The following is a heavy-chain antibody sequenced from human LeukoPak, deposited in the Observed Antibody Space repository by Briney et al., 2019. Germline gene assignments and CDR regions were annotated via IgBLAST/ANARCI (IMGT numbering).Heavy chain of an antibody. J-gene: IGHJ3*02. D-gene: IGHD6-19*01. V-gene: IGHV3-23*01. Sequence: GGSLGLSCAASGFTFGTYAMSWVRQGPGKGLEWVSAISGIGTYTYYAGSVKGRFTISRDNSKNTLYLQMNSLRVEDTAVYYCAKGYSSGWDLAFDIWGQGTMVTVSS. CDR1: GFTFGTYA. CDR2: ISGIGTYT. CDR3: AKGYSSGWDLAFDI.